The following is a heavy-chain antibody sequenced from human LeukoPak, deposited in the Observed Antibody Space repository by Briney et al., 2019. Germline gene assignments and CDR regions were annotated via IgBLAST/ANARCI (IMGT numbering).Heavy chain of an antibody. CDR1: GGSLTNYY. CDR3: AMYGYNYGGAFD. J-gene: IGHJ4*02. CDR2: IYYSGST. D-gene: IGHD5-24*01. Sequence: SETLSLTCIVSGGSLTNYYWTWIRQPPGKGLEWIGYIYYSGSTNYNPSLQSRVTILVDTSKNQFSLKLGSVTAADTAVYYCAMYGYNYGGAFDWGQGTLVTVSS. V-gene: IGHV4-59*08.